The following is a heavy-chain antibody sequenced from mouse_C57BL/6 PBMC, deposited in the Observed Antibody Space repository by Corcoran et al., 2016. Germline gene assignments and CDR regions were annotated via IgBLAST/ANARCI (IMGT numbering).Heavy chain of an antibody. V-gene: IGHV1-26*01. Sequence: EVQLQQSGPELVKPGASVKISCKASGYTFTDYYMNWVKQSHGKSLEWIGDINPNNGGTSYNQKFKGKATLIVDKSSSTAYMELRSLTSEDSAVYYCARKHYGSGYWGQGTTLTVSS. CDR2: INPNNGGT. J-gene: IGHJ2*01. D-gene: IGHD1-1*01. CDR3: ARKHYGSGY. CDR1: GYTFTDYY.